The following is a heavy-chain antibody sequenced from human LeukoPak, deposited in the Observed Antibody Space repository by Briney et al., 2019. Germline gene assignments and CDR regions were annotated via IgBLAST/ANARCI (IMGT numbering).Heavy chain of an antibody. Sequence: SETLSLTCTVSGGSISSSSYYWGWLRQPPGKGLEWIGSIYYSGSTYYNPSLKSRVTISVDTSKNQFSLKLSSVTAADTAVYYCARSIFGVVIHIDYWGQGTLVTVSS. CDR3: ARSIFGVVIHIDY. CDR2: IYYSGST. CDR1: GGSISSSSYY. V-gene: IGHV4-39*01. J-gene: IGHJ4*02. D-gene: IGHD3-3*01.